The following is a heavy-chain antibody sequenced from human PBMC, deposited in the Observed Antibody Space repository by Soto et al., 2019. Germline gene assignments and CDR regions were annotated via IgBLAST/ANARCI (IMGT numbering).Heavy chain of an antibody. J-gene: IGHJ5*02. D-gene: IGHD1-26*01. CDR3: ARVVGALGHWFDP. CDR2: ISAYNGNT. CDR1: GYTFTSYG. V-gene: IGHV1-18*01. Sequence: QVQLEQSGAEVKKPGASVKVSCKASGYTFTSYGISWVRQAPGQGLEWMGRISAYNGNTNYAQKRQGRVTRPTDTSTSTANMELRSLRSDYTAVYYCARVVGALGHWFDPWGQGTLVTVSS.